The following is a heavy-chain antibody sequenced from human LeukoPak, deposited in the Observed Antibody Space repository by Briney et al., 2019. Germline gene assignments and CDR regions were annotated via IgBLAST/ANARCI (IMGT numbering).Heavy chain of an antibody. CDR3: ARAGSGSPDYFDY. Sequence: SETLSLTCAVYGGSFSGYYWSWIRQPPGKGLEWIGEINHSGSTNYDPSLKSRVTISVDTSNNQFSLKLSSVTAADTAVYYCARAGSGSPDYFDYWGQGTLVTVSS. CDR2: INHSGST. D-gene: IGHD3-10*01. CDR1: GGSFSGYY. V-gene: IGHV4-34*01. J-gene: IGHJ4*02.